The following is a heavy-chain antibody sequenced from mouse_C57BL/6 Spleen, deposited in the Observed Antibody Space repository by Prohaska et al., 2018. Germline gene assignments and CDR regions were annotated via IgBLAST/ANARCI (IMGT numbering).Heavy chain of an antibody. CDR3: ASGGWLSAMDY. CDR2: INPNNGGT. D-gene: IGHD2-3*01. V-gene: IGHV1-22*01. J-gene: IGHJ4*01. Sequence: HGKSLEWIGYINPNNGGTSYNQKFKGKATLTVNKSSSTAYMELRSLTSEDSAVYYCASGGWLSAMDYWGQGTSVTVSS.